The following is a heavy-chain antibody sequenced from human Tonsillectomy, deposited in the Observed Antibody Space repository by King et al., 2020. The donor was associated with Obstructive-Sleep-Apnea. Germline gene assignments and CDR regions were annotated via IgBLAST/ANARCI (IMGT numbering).Heavy chain of an antibody. Sequence: VQLVESGGGVVQPGRSLRLSCAASGFTFRSYAMHWVRQAPGKGLEWVAVISYDGSNEYYADSVKGRFTISRDNSKNTLYLQMNSLRTEDTAVYYCAREAVGYCSSTSCYARSHFDYWGQGTLVTVSS. CDR3: AREAVGYCSSTSCYARSHFDY. V-gene: IGHV3-30*04. J-gene: IGHJ4*02. CDR1: GFTFRSYA. CDR2: ISYDGSNE. D-gene: IGHD2-2*01.